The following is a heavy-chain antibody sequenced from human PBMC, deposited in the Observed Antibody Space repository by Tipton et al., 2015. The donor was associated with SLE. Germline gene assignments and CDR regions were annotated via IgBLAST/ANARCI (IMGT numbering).Heavy chain of an antibody. D-gene: IGHD3-3*01. CDR2: ISYTGST. V-gene: IGHV4-38-2*02. CDR3: ARDLAIFGVVPFNYMDI. CDR1: GFSISSGYY. Sequence: TLSLTCTVSGFSISSGYYWGWIRQSPGKGLEWIGSISYTGSTFYSPSLKSRVTISLDTSKNHFSLRLISVTAADTAVYYCARDLAIFGVVPFNYMDIWGKGTTVTVSS. J-gene: IGHJ6*03.